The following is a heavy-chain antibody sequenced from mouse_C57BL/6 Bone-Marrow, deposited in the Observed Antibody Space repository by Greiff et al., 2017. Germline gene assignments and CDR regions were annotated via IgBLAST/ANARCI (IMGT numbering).Heavy chain of an antibody. J-gene: IGHJ3*01. CDR3: TTSWPWFAY. Sequence: EVQLQQSGAELERPGASVKLSCTASGFNIKDDYMHWVKQRPEQGLEWIGWIDPENGDTEYASKFQGKATITADTSSNTAYLQLSSLTSEDTAVYYCTTSWPWFAYWGQGTLVTVSA. CDR1: GFNIKDDY. V-gene: IGHV14-4*01. CDR2: IDPENGDT.